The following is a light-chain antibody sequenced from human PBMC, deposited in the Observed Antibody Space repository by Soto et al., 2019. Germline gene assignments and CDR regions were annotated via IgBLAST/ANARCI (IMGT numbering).Light chain of an antibody. V-gene: IGLV2-14*03. CDR2: DVS. Sequence: QSALTQPASVSGSPGLSITISCTGTSSDVGAYNFVSWYQQHPDKAPKLMIFDVSNRPSGVSNRFSGSKSGNTASLTISGLQSEDETEYYCGSYTTSSNYVFATGRKATVL. J-gene: IGLJ1*01. CDR1: SSDVGAYNF. CDR3: GSYTTSSNYV.